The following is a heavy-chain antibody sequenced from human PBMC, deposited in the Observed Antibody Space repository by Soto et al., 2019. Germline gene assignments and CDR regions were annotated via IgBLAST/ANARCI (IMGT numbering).Heavy chain of an antibody. V-gene: IGHV1-8*01. CDR3: ARGTRESGEWLLLDY. J-gene: IGHJ4*02. Sequence: ASVKVSCKASGYTFSTYEINWVRRAAGQGLEWMGRMNPDNGNTGYAQKFQDRVTMTRNTSISTAYMELSSLRSDDTAVYYCARGTRESGEWLLLDYCGQGALVTVSS. CDR1: GYTFSTYE. CDR2: MNPDNGNT. D-gene: IGHD3-3*01.